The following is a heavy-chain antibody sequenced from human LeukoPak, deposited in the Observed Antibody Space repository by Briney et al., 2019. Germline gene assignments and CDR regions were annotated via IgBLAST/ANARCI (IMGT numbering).Heavy chain of an antibody. V-gene: IGHV3-9*01. Sequence: SLTLSCPPSGFTFDVYATPCARQHPGEGMEWVSGISWKSGSIGYADSVKGRFTISRDNAKNSLYLQMNSLRAEDTALYYCAKSLGYDSSGYYYGVGYYFDYWGQGTLVTVSS. J-gene: IGHJ4*02. CDR1: GFTFDVYA. D-gene: IGHD3-22*01. CDR3: AKSLGYDSSGYYYGVGYYFDY. CDR2: ISWKSGSI.